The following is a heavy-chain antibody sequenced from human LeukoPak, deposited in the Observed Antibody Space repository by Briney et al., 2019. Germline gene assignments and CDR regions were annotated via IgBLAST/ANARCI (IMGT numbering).Heavy chain of an antibody. CDR3: ATEGDSSGYYDY. Sequence: GGSLRLSCAASGFTVSSNYMSWIRQAPGKGLEWVSVIYSGGDTYYADSVKGRFTISRDKSKNTLFLQMNSLRAEDTAVYYCATEGDSSGYYDYWGQGTLVTVSP. J-gene: IGHJ4*02. CDR1: GFTVSSNY. D-gene: IGHD3-22*01. CDR2: IYSGGDT. V-gene: IGHV3-53*01.